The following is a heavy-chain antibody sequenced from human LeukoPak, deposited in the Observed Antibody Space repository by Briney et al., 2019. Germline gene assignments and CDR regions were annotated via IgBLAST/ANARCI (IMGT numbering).Heavy chain of an antibody. D-gene: IGHD2-21*01. CDR2: IYYRGST. CDR3: ARHGAIPEY. V-gene: IGHV4-59*08. CDR1: GGSMGTYY. Sequence: PLETLSLTCSVSGGSMGTYYWTWVRQPPGKGLEWIGYIYYRGSTNYNPSLKSRVTISEDTAKNQFSLKLTSVTAADTAVYYCARHGAIPEYWGQGYLVIVSS. J-gene: IGHJ4*02.